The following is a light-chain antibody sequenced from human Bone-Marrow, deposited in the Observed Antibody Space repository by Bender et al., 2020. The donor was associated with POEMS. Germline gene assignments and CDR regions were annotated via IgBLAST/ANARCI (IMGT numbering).Light chain of an antibody. CDR3: QSYDTSLSGFYV. CDR2: DVS. Sequence: QSALTQPASVSGSPGQSITISCTGTSRDVGTYDLVSWYQQHPGKVPKLMIYDVSLRPSGVSNRFSGSKSGTSASLAITGRQAEDEADYYCQSYDTSLSGFYVFGTGTKVTVL. J-gene: IGLJ1*01. V-gene: IGLV2-14*02. CDR1: SRDVGTYDL.